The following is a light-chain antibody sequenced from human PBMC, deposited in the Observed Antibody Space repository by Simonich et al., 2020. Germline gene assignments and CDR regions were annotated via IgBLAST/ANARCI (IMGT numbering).Light chain of an antibody. J-gene: IGKJ3*01. Sequence: AIQLTQSPSSLSASVGDIVTIPCRASQGISSALAWYQQKPGKAPKLLIYDASSLESGVPSRFSGSGSGTDFTLTISSLQPEDFATYYCQQFNSYPFTFGPGTKVDIK. CDR3: QQFNSYPFT. V-gene: IGKV1-13*02. CDR2: DAS. CDR1: QGISSA.